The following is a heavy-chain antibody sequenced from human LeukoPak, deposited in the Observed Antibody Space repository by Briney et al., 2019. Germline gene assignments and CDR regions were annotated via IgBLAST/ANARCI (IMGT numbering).Heavy chain of an antibody. V-gene: IGHV3-30*18. CDR2: ISYDGSNK. D-gene: IGHD1-14*01. CDR3: AKDLLGISYTLDI. Sequence: GRSLRLSCAASGFTFSNYGMHWVRQAPGKGLEWVTVISYDGSNKYYADSVKGRFTISRDNSKNTLYLQMNSLRAEDTAVYYCAKDLLGISYTLDIWGQGTMVTVSS. CDR1: GFTFSNYG. J-gene: IGHJ3*02.